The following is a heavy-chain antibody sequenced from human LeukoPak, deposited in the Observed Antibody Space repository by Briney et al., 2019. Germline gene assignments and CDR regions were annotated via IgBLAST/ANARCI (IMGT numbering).Heavy chain of an antibody. V-gene: IGHV4-59*01. D-gene: IGHD2-2*01. CDR3: ARDRYCSSTSSYGGLDP. Sequence: PSETLSLTCTVSGGSISSYHWSWIRQPPGKGLEWVGYIYYSGSTNYNPSSKSRVTISADTTKNHLSLKQITVTAADTAVYYCARDRYCSSTSSYGGLDPWGQGTLVTVSS. CDR2: IYYSGST. CDR1: GGSISSYH. J-gene: IGHJ5*02.